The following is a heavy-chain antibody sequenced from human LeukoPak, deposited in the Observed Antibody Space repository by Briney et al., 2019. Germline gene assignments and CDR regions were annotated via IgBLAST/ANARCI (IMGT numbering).Heavy chain of an antibody. Sequence: PSETLSLTCIVSGYYIGSGHYWAWIRQPPGKGLEWIGCVYHSGTYYTSSLTSRVSISMDTSRILFSLKVTSVTAADSAFYYCAKTSGGGGHDSWGQGLLVTVSS. J-gene: IGHJ5*01. CDR1: GYYIGSGHY. CDR2: VYHSGT. CDR3: AKTSGGGGHDS. V-gene: IGHV4-38-2*02. D-gene: IGHD4-23*01.